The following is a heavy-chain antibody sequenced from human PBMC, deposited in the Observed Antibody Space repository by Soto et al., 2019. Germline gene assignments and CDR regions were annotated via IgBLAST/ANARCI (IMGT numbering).Heavy chain of an antibody. Sequence: PSETLSLTCAVYGGSFSGYYWSWSRQPPGKGLGASGEINHSGSTNYNPSLRSRVTISLDTSRNQFSLKLSSVTAADTAVYYCARGLRGHIAAAGKREAFDIWGQGTMVTVSS. CDR2: INHSGST. CDR1: GGSFSGYY. D-gene: IGHD6-13*01. V-gene: IGHV4-34*01. J-gene: IGHJ3*02. CDR3: ARGLRGHIAAAGKREAFDI.